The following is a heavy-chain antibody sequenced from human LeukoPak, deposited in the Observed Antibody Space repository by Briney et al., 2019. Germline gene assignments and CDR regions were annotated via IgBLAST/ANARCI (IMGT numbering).Heavy chain of an antibody. CDR3: ARLAVVVTATGWFDP. Sequence: GASLKISCKGSGYCFTSYWIGWVRPMPGKGLEWMGIIYPGDSDTRYSPSFQGQVTISADKSISTAYLQWSSLKASDTAMYYCARLAVVVTATGWFDPWGQGTLVTVSS. CDR1: GYCFTSYW. V-gene: IGHV5-51*01. J-gene: IGHJ5*02. D-gene: IGHD2-21*02. CDR2: IYPGDSDT.